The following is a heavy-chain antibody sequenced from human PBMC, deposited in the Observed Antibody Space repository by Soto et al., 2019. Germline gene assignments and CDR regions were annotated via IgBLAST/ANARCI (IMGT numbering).Heavy chain of an antibody. D-gene: IGHD3-22*01. CDR2: IYYSGST. CDR3: ATFTLYDSTLRH. V-gene: IGHV4-39*01. J-gene: IGHJ1*01. CDR1: GGSISSSSYY. Sequence: PSETLSLTCTVSGGSISSSSYYWGWIRQPPGKGLEWIGSIYYSGSTYYNPSLKSRVTISVDTSKNQFSLKLSSVTAADTAVYYCATFTLYDSTLRHWGQGTLVTVSS.